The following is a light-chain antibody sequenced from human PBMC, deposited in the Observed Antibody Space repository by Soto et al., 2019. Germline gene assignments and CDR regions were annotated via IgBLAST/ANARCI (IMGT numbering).Light chain of an antibody. V-gene: IGLV1-51*01. CDR2: DNN. CDR1: SSNIGNNY. J-gene: IGLJ2*01. CDR3: GTLDSSLSAVV. Sequence: QSVLTQPPSVSAAPGQTVTISCSGSSSNIGNNYVSWYQQLPGTAPKLLIYDNNKRPSGIPDRFSGSKSGTSATLGITGLQTGDEADDYCGTLDSSLSAVVFGGGTKLTVL.